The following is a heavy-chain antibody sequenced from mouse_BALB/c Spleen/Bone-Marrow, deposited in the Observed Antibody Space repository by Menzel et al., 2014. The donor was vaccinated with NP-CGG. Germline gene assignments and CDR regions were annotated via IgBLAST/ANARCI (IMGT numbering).Heavy chain of an antibody. J-gene: IGHJ1*01. V-gene: IGHV1S16*01. CDR1: GYSFTNYY. Sequence: VQLQQSGAELVKPGASVKLSCKASGYSFTNYYMYWVEQWPGQGLEWIGEINPSNGGTNFNEKFKSKATLTVDKSSSTAFMRLSSLTSEDSAVYYCTRSNYGYWFFDVWGAGTTVTVSS. CDR3: TRSNYGYWFFDV. D-gene: IGHD1-1*01. CDR2: INPSNGGT.